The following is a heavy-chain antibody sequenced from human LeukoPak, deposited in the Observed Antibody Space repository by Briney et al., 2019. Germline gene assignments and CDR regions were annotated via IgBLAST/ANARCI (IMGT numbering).Heavy chain of an antibody. CDR1: GGSISSSSYY. D-gene: IGHD1-7*01. Sequence: PSETLSLTCTVSGGSISSSSYYWGWIRQPPGKGLEWIGSIYYSGSTYYNPSLKSRVTISVDTSKNQFPLKLSSVTAADTAVYYCARANYDLHDAFDIWGQGTMVTVSS. CDR2: IYYSGST. V-gene: IGHV4-39*06. CDR3: ARANYDLHDAFDI. J-gene: IGHJ3*02.